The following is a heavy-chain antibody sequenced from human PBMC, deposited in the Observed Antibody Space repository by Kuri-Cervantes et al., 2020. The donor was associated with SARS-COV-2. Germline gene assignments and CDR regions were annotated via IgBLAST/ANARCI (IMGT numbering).Heavy chain of an antibody. Sequence: GGSLRLSCAASGFNFSRIDMHWIRQAPGKGLVWVSRINSDGSSTSYADSVKGRFTISRDNAKNTLYLQMNSLRAEDTAVYYCARDHSSLGGYDFWSGSQYYYYYGMDVWGQGTTVTVSS. V-gene: IGHV3-74*01. CDR2: INSDGSST. CDR3: ARDHSSLGGYDFWSGSQYYYYYGMDV. CDR1: GFNFSRID. J-gene: IGHJ6*02. D-gene: IGHD3-3*01.